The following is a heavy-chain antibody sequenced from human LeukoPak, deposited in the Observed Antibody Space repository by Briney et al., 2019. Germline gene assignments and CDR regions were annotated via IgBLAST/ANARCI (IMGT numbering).Heavy chain of an antibody. CDR3: AGDPLYDSSGYYYYYYGMDV. CDR1: GGTFSSYT. J-gene: IGHJ6*02. V-gene: IGHV1-69*04. Sequence: GASVKASCKASGGTFSSYTISWVRQAPGQGLEWMGRIIPILGIANYAQKFQGRVTITADKSTSTAYMELSSLRSEDTAVYYCAGDPLYDSSGYYYYYYGMDVWGQGTTVTVSS. CDR2: IIPILGIA. D-gene: IGHD3-22*01.